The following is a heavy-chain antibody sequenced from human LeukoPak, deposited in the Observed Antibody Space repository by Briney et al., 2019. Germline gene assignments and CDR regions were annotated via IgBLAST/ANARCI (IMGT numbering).Heavy chain of an antibody. CDR1: DDSISSHY. Sequence: SETLSLTCAVSDDSISSHYWTWIRQPPGKGLEWIGYISYIGSTNYNPSLKSRVTISIDTSRNQFSLRLSSVTAADTAVYYCARDLVTVTKGFDIWGQGTRVSVSS. CDR2: ISYIGST. V-gene: IGHV4-59*11. D-gene: IGHD4-17*01. CDR3: ARDLVTVTKGFDI. J-gene: IGHJ3*02.